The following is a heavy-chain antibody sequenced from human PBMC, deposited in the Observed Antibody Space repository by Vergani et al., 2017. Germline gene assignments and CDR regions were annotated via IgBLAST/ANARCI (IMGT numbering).Heavy chain of an antibody. CDR1: GFTFSSYG. J-gene: IGHJ6*02. Sequence: QVQLVESGGGVVQPGGSLRLSCAASGFTFSSYGMHWVRQAPGKGLEWVAFIRYDGSNKYYADSVKGRFTISRDNSKNTLYLQMNSLRAEDTAVYYCAKDYPPNFPYGMDVWGQGTTVTVSS. CDR2: IRYDGSNK. CDR3: AKDYPPNFPYGMDV. V-gene: IGHV3-30*02.